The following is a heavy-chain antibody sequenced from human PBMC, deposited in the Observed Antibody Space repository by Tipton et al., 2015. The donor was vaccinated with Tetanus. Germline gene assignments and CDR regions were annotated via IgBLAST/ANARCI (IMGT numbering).Heavy chain of an antibody. Sequence: QLVQFGAEVKKPGASVKVSCKASGYTFTSYGISWVRQAPGQGLEWMGWISAYNGNTNYAQKLQGRVTMTTDTSTSTAYMELRGLRSDDTAVYYCARDRAIAVAGTGGDYWGQGTLVTVSS. J-gene: IGHJ4*02. CDR1: GYTFTSYG. V-gene: IGHV1-18*04. D-gene: IGHD6-19*01. CDR3: ARDRAIAVAGTGGDY. CDR2: ISAYNGNT.